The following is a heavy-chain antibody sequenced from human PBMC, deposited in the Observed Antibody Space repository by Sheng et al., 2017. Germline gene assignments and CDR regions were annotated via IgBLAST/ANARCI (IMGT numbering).Heavy chain of an antibody. V-gene: IGHV1-8*03. CDR2: VNPNSGHT. CDR3: ARSSSGFDH. D-gene: IGHD6-19*01. CDR1: GGGFTDYD. Sequence: VQLVQSGAELKKPGSSVRVSCKASGGGFTDYDINWVRQATGQGLEWMGWVNPNSGHTGYAQKFHGRVTITRDTSISTAYMEISSLRFDDSAVYYCARSSSGFDHWGQGTLVIVSS. J-gene: IGHJ4*02.